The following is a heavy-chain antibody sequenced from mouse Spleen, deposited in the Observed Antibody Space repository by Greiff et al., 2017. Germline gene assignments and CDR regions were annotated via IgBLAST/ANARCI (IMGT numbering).Heavy chain of an antibody. V-gene: IGHV1-82*01. CDR2: IYPGDGDT. CDR3: ARHGDYAFDY. Sequence: QVQLQQSGPELVKPGASVKISCKASGYAFSSSWMNWVKQRPGQGLEWIGRIYPGDGDTNYNGKFKGKATLTADKSSSTAYMQLSSLTSVDSAVYFCARHGDYAFDYWGQGTTLTVSS. D-gene: IGHD2-13*01. J-gene: IGHJ2*01. CDR1: GYAFSSSW.